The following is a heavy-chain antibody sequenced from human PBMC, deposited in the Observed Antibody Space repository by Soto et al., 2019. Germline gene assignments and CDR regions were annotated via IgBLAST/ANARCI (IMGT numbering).Heavy chain of an antibody. J-gene: IGHJ5*02. D-gene: IGHD3-16*01. Sequence: GGSLRLSCAASGVSVSTSYMYWVRQAPGKGLEWLSVIYSGGSTYYADSVEGRFTISRDHSKNTLYLQMNGLRGEDTAVYYCARGLTYYDYPIGTWGQGTLVTVSS. CDR3: ARGLTYYDYPIGT. CDR1: GVSVSTSY. V-gene: IGHV3-66*01. CDR2: IYSGGST.